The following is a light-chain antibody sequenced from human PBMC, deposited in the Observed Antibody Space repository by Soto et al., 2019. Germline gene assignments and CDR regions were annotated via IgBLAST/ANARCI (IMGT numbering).Light chain of an antibody. J-gene: IGKJ4*01. CDR1: QSVSSS. CDR3: QQRRNWPLT. V-gene: IGKV3-11*01. Sequence: EIVLTQSPATLSLSPGERATLSCRASQSVSSSLAWYQQRPGQAPRLLIYDASNRATGIPARFSGSGSGTDFTLTISSLEPEDFAAYYCQQRRNWPLTFGGGTNVEIK. CDR2: DAS.